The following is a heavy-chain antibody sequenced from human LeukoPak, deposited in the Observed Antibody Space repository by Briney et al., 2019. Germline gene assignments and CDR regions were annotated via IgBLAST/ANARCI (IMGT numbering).Heavy chain of an antibody. Sequence: SDTLSLTCAVSGYSISSSNWWGWIRQPPGKDLEWIGYIYYSGSTYYNPSLKSRVTMSVDTSKNQFSLKLSSVTAVDTAVYYCALVVITRRSAEYFQHWGQGTLVTVSS. CDR2: IYYSGST. CDR1: GYSISSSNW. D-gene: IGHD3-22*01. CDR3: ALVVITRRSAEYFQH. V-gene: IGHV4-28*01. J-gene: IGHJ1*01.